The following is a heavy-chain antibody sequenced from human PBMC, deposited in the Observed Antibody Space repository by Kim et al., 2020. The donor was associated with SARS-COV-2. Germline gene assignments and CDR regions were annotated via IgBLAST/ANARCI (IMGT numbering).Heavy chain of an antibody. D-gene: IGHD3-10*01. Sequence: SETLSLTCTVSGGSISSGGYYWSWIRQHPGKGLEWIGYIYYSGSTYYNPSLKSRVTISVDTSKNQFSLKLSSVTAADTAVYYCARRGDYYGSGSGWFDSWGQGTLVTVSS. J-gene: IGHJ5*01. CDR3: ARRGDYYGSGSGWFDS. CDR1: GGSISSGGYY. V-gene: IGHV4-31*03. CDR2: IYYSGST.